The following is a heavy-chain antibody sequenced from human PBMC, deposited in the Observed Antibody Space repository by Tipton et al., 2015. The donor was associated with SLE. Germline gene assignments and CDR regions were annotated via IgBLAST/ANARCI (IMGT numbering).Heavy chain of an antibody. CDR3: AGYYNYMDV. Sequence: TLSLTCTVSGGSISSTIYYWGWIRQPPGKGLEWIGYIYYSGSTNYNPSLRSRVTMSLDMSKNQFSLKLSSVTAADTAVYYCAGYYNYMDVWGKGTTVTVSS. CDR1: GGSISSTIYY. J-gene: IGHJ6*03. CDR2: IYYSGST. D-gene: IGHD3-10*01. V-gene: IGHV4-61*05.